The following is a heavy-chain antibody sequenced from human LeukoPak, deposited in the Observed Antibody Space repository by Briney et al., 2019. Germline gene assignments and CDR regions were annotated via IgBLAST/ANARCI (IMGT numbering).Heavy chain of an antibody. D-gene: IGHD1-26*01. V-gene: IGHV3-23*01. CDR3: AKGQRWELPFDY. CDR2: ISGTGGSI. J-gene: IGHJ4*02. CDR1: GFTFSNYA. Sequence: PGASLRLSCAASGFTFSNYAMSWVRQAPGKGLEWVSAISGTGGSIYYADSVKGRFTIPRDNSKNTLYLQMNSLRAADTAVYYCAKGQRWELPFDYWGQGTLVTVSS.